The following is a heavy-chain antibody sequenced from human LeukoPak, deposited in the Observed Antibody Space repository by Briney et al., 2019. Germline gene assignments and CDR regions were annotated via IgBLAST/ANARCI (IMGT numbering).Heavy chain of an antibody. Sequence: PGRSLRLSCAASGFTFSNYGMHWVRQAPGKGLEWVAVISYDGSNKYYADSVKGRFTISRDNSKNTLYLQMNSLRAEDTAVYYCAKVPSYDLLTGPDYWGQGTLVTVSS. CDR1: GFTFSNYG. J-gene: IGHJ4*02. D-gene: IGHD3-9*01. CDR3: AKVPSYDLLTGPDY. CDR2: ISYDGSNK. V-gene: IGHV3-30*18.